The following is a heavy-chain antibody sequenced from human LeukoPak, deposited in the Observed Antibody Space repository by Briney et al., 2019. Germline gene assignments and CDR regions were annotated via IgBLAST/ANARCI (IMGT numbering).Heavy chain of an antibody. Sequence: GGSLRRSCAASGFSYGTYWMSWVRQTPGKGLEWVANINQDGSEKYYVESVKGRFTISRDNAENSLYLQMNSLSAEDTAVYYCARDSYCRSLSSRAHTSWFDPWGQGTLVTVSS. V-gene: IGHV3-7*01. CDR1: GFSYGTYW. D-gene: IGHD2-2*01. CDR2: INQDGSEK. CDR3: ARDSYCRSLSSRAHTSWFDP. J-gene: IGHJ5*02.